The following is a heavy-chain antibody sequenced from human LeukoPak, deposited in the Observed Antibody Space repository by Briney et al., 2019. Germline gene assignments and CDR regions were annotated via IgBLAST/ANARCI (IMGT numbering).Heavy chain of an antibody. D-gene: IGHD2-8*02. J-gene: IGHJ4*02. CDR3: ARLPPSVFGVGTGDFDY. Sequence: PPGGSLRLSCEVSGFSFGTYGMYWVRQAPGKGLESVAVISYDGSKTYYADSVKGRSTISRDNPKNTVYLQLNSLRAEDTAVYYCARLPPSVFGVGTGDFDYWGQGTLVTVSS. V-gene: IGHV3-30*03. CDR2: ISYDGSKT. CDR1: GFSFGTYG.